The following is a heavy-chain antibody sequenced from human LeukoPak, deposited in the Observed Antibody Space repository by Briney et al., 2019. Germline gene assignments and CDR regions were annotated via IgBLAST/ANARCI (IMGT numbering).Heavy chain of an antibody. CDR2: INHSGNN. CDR1: GGSFSDHY. Sequence: SETLSLTCAVNGGSFSDHYWTWIRQPPGKGLEWIGEINHSGNNIYNPSLKRRVTMSVDTSKNQVSLKMTSVTAADTAVYYCARQGQYYGSGSQFDYWGQGTLVTVSS. J-gene: IGHJ4*02. V-gene: IGHV4-34*01. D-gene: IGHD3-10*01. CDR3: ARQGQYYGSGSQFDY.